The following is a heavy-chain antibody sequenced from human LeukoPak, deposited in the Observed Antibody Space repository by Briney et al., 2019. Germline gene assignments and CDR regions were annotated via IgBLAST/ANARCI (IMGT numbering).Heavy chain of an antibody. CDR2: INHRGST. CDR1: GGSFSGYY. J-gene: IGHJ5*02. CDR3: ARDHVGWFDP. Sequence: SETLSLTCAVYGGSFSGYYWSWIRQPPGKGLEWIGEINHRGSTNYNPSLKSRVTISIDTSKNQFSLKLTSVTAADTAVYYCARDHVGWFDPWGQGTLVTVS. V-gene: IGHV4-34*01.